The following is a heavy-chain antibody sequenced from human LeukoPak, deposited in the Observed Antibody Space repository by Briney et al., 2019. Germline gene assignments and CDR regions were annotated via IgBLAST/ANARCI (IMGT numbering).Heavy chain of an antibody. Sequence: GESLKISCKGSGYRFTNYWIGWVRQMPGKGLEWMGIIFPGDSDTRYSPSFQGQVTISADKSISTAYLQWSSLKASDTAIYYCARTYSSSWLHYFDYWGQGTLVTVSS. J-gene: IGHJ4*02. CDR1: GYRFTNYW. CDR3: ARTYSSSWLHYFDY. CDR2: IFPGDSDT. D-gene: IGHD6-13*01. V-gene: IGHV5-51*01.